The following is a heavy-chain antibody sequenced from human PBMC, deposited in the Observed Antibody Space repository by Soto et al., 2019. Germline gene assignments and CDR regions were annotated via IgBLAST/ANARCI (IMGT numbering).Heavy chain of an antibody. V-gene: IGHV3-7*01. D-gene: IGHD6-6*01. CDR3: ARELYSSSHYFDY. J-gene: IGHJ4*02. CDR1: GFTFSSYW. Sequence: GGSLRLSCAASGFTFSSYWMSWVRQAPGKGLEWVANIKQDGSEKYYVDSVKGRFTISRDNAKNSLYLQMNSLRAEDTAVYYCARELYSSSHYFDYWGQGTLVTVSS. CDR2: IKQDGSEK.